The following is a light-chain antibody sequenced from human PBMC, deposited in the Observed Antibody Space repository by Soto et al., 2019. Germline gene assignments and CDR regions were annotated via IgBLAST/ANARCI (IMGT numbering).Light chain of an antibody. V-gene: IGLV2-14*01. Sequence: QSALTQPASVSGSPGQSITISCTGTSSDVGGYKYVSWYQQHPGKAPKLIIHEVSSRPSGVSSRFSGSKSGNTASLTISGLQAEDEADYYCSSYTSSATLVFGVGTTLTVL. CDR1: SSDVGGYKY. CDR2: EVS. CDR3: SSYTSSATLV. J-gene: IGLJ2*01.